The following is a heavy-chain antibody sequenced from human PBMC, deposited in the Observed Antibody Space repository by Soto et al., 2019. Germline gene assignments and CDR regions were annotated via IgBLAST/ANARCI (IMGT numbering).Heavy chain of an antibody. CDR1: GYSFTSNY. V-gene: IGHV1-46*01. D-gene: IGHD3-10*01. CDR3: ARGYGSGSYYEH. J-gene: IGHJ4*02. Sequence: ASVKVSCKASGYSFTSNYMHWVRQAPGQGLEWLGIINPSSGSTNYAQKFQGRVTMTRDTSTSTVYIELSSLRSEDTAVYYCARGYGSGSYYEHWGQGTLVTVSS. CDR2: INPSSGST.